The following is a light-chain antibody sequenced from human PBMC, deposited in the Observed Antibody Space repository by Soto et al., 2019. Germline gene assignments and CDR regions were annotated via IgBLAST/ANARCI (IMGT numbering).Light chain of an antibody. CDR2: GAS. CDR3: PQYGSSPWT. Sequence: EIVFTQSPRTLSLSPGERATLYCRASQSVSSSYLAWSQQKPGQAPRLLIYGASSRATGIPDRFSGSGSGTDFTLTIGRLEPEDFAVYFCPQYGSSPWTFGQGTKVDIK. J-gene: IGKJ1*01. CDR1: QSVSSSY. V-gene: IGKV3-20*01.